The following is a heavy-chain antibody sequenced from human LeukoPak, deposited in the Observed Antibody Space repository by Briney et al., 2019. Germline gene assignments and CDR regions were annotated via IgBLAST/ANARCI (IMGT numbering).Heavy chain of an antibody. J-gene: IGHJ4*02. D-gene: IGHD3-22*01. CDR3: ARGRYYYDSSGRFDY. CDR2: IYSGGST. Sequence: GGSLRLSCAASGFTVSSNYMSWVRQAPGKGLEWVSVIYSGGSTYYADSVKGRFTISRDNAKNSLYLQMNSLRAEDTAVYYCARGRYYYDSSGRFDYWGQGTLVTVSS. CDR1: GFTVSSNY. V-gene: IGHV3-66*01.